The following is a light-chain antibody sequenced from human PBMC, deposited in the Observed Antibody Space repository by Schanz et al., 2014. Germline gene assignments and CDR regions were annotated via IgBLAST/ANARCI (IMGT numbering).Light chain of an antibody. Sequence: DIVMTQAPLSLPVTPGEPASISCRSSQSLLNRNGYDSLDWFLQKPGQSPQLLIYLGSNRASGVPDRFSGSGSGTDFTLEISRVEAEDVEVYYCMQSLQTPYTFGQGTRLENK. CDR2: LGS. CDR3: MQSLQTPYT. V-gene: IGKV2-28*01. J-gene: IGKJ2*01. CDR1: QSLLNRNGYDS.